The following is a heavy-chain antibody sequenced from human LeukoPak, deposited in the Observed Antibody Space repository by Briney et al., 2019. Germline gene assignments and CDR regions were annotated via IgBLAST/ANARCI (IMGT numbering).Heavy chain of an antibody. V-gene: IGHV4-61*02. Sequence: PSQTLSLTCTVSGGSISSGDYYWSWIRQPAGKGLEWIGRIYTSGSTNYNPSLKSRVTMSVDTSKNQFSLKLSSVTAADTAVYYCARGQWLPVFDFWGQGTLVTVSS. J-gene: IGHJ4*02. CDR2: IYTSGST. CDR1: GGSISSGDYY. CDR3: ARGQWLPVFDF. D-gene: IGHD3-22*01.